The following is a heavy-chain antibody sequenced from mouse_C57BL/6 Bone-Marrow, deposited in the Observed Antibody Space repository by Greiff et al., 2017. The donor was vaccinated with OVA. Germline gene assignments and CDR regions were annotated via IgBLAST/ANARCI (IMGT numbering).Heavy chain of an antibody. CDR3: ARGGDYYGSSYCWYFDV. CDR1: GYTFTSYG. J-gene: IGHJ1*03. CDR2: IYPRSGNT. Sequence: VQLQQSGAELARPGASVKLSCKASGYTFTSYGISWVKQRTGQGLEWIGEIYPRSGNTYYNEKFKGKATLTADKSSSTAYMELRSLTSEDSAVYFCARGGDYYGSSYCWYFDVWGTGTTVTVSS. D-gene: IGHD1-1*01. V-gene: IGHV1-81*01.